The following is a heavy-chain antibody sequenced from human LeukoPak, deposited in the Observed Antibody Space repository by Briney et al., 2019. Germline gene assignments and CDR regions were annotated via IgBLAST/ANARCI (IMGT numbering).Heavy chain of an antibody. J-gene: IGHJ6*03. V-gene: IGHV1-69*05. Sequence: ASVKVSCKASGGTFSSYAISWVRQAPGQGLEWMGGIIPIFGTANYAQKFQGRVTITTDESTSTAYMELSSLRSEDTAVYYCAIGGTYGGNFRGLGYMDVWGKGTTVTVSS. CDR3: AIGGTYGGNFRGLGYMDV. CDR1: GGTFSSYA. D-gene: IGHD4-23*01. CDR2: IIPIFGTA.